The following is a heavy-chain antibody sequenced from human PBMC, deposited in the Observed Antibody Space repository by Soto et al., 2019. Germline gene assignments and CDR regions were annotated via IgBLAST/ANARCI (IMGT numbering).Heavy chain of an antibody. CDR3: ARGRGGTYDAFAI. Sequence: QVQLQESGPRLVKPSETLSLTCTVSGGSISSYFWSWIRQPPGEGLEWIGYIFYSGTTNYSPSLKSRVTMSLGTAKTQFSLNLTSVTAADTAVYYCARGRGGTYDAFAIWGQGTMVTVSS. CDR1: GGSISSYF. D-gene: IGHD1-26*01. V-gene: IGHV4-59*01. CDR2: IFYSGTT. J-gene: IGHJ3*02.